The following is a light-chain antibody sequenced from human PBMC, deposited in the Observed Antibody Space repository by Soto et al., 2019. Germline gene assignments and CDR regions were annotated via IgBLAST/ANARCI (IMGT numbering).Light chain of an antibody. Sequence: QSALTQPASVSGSPGQSITISCTGTSSDVGGYNYVSWYQQHPGKAPKLMIYEVSNRPSGVSNRFSGSKSGNTASLTISGLQAEDEADYYCAAWDDSLIGWVFGGGTKLTVL. J-gene: IGLJ3*02. CDR2: EVS. CDR3: AAWDDSLIGWV. CDR1: SSDVGGYNY. V-gene: IGLV2-14*01.